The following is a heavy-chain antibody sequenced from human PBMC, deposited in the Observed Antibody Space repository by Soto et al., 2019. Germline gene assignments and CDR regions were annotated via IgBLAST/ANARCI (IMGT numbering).Heavy chain of an antibody. CDR3: ARLRPSTYYYDSSGYSCDY. CDR2: IYYSGST. V-gene: IGHV4-39*01. J-gene: IGHJ4*02. CDR1: GGSISSSSYY. D-gene: IGHD3-22*01. Sequence: SETLSLTCTVSGGSISSSSYYWGWIRQPPGKGLEWIGSIYYSGSTYYNPSLKSRVTISVDTSKNQFSLKLSSVTAADTAVYYCARLRPSTYYYDSSGYSCDYWGQGTLVTVSS.